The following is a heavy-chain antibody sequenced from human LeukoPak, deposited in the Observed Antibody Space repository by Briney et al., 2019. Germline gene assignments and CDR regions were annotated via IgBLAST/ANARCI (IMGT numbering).Heavy chain of an antibody. CDR3: ARDNGGEDGYNLDY. Sequence: PGGSLRLSCAASGFTFSSYSMNWVCQAPGKGLEWVSSISSSSSYIYYADSVKGRFTISRDNAKNSLYLQMNSLRAEDTAVYYCARDNGGEDGYNLDYWGQGTLVTVSS. V-gene: IGHV3-21*01. CDR1: GFTFSSYS. CDR2: ISSSSSYI. J-gene: IGHJ4*02. D-gene: IGHD5-24*01.